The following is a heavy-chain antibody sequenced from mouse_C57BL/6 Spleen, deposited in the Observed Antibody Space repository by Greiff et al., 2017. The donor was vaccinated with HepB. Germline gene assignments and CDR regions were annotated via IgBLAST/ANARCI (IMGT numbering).Heavy chain of an antibody. Sequence: VQLKESGGGLVKPGGSLKLSCAASGFTFSDYGMHWVRQAPEKGLEWVAYISSGSSTIYYADTVKGRFTISRDNDKNTLFLQMTSLRSEDTAMYYCARYYYGEAMDYWGQGTSVTVSS. CDR3: ARYYYGEAMDY. CDR1: GFTFSDYG. V-gene: IGHV5-17*01. J-gene: IGHJ4*01. CDR2: ISSGSSTI. D-gene: IGHD1-1*01.